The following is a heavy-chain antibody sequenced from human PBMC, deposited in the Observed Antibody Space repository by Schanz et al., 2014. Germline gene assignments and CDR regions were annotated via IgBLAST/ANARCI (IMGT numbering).Heavy chain of an antibody. D-gene: IGHD5-18*01. CDR2: INTGSGDT. CDR1: GYSFTSYA. J-gene: IGHJ4*02. Sequence: QVQLVQSGAEVKRPGASVRVSCKASGYSFTSYAMHWVRQAPGQRLEWMGWINTGSGDTKYSQNFQGRVTITRDTSASTAYMELSSLRSADTAVYSCARGIGGYGANNYFDYWGQGTLVTVSS. V-gene: IGHV1-3*04. CDR3: ARGIGGYGANNYFDY.